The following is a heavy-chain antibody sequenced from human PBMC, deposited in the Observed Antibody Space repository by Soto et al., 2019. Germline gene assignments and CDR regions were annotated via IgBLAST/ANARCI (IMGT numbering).Heavy chain of an antibody. CDR3: ARGGAVPGTTTLPDY. CDR2: INHRGNT. V-gene: IGHV4-34*01. CDR1: GGSFSGYY. D-gene: IGHD1-7*01. Sequence: SETLSLTCAVYGGSFSGYYWSWIRQPPGKGLEWIGEINHRGNTNYNPSLKSRVTISVDTSKNQFSLKVRSVTAADTAVYYCARGGAVPGTTTLPDYWGQGILVTVSS. J-gene: IGHJ4*02.